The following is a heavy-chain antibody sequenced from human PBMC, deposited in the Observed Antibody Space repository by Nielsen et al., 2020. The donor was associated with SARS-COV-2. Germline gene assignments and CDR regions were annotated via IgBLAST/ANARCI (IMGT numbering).Heavy chain of an antibody. D-gene: IGHD3-3*01. CDR3: ARAVEDYDFWSGQYGMDV. CDR2: INSDGSST. V-gene: IGHV3-74*01. J-gene: IGHJ6*02. Sequence: GGSLRLSCAASGFTFSSYWMHWVRQAPGKGLVWVSRINSDGSSTSYADSVKGRFTISRDNAKNTLYLQMNSLRAEDTAVYYCARAVEDYDFWSGQYGMDVWGQGTTVTVSS. CDR1: GFTFSSYW.